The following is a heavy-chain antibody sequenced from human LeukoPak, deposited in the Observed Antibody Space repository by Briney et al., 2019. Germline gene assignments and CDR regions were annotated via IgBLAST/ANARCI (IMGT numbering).Heavy chain of an antibody. J-gene: IGHJ4*02. CDR3: ARDLSWSFDY. D-gene: IGHD5/OR15-5a*01. CDR1: GFSFTNAW. Sequence: GGSLRLSCAASGFSFTNAWMSWVRQAPGKGLEWLSNIRGDTDNIYYADSVKGRFTVSRDNAKNLLSLQINSLTAEDTAVYYCARDLSWSFDYWGQGTLVTVSS. V-gene: IGHV3-48*01. CDR2: IRGDTDNI.